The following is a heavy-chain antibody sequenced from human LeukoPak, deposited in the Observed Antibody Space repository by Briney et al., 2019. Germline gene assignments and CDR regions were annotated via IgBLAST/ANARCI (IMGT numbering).Heavy chain of an antibody. Sequence: SETLSLTCTVSGGSISSYYWSWIRQPAGEGLEWIGRIYTSGSTIYNPSLKSRVTISVDTSKNQFSLKLSSVTAADTAVYYCASGDIVATIFDYWGQGTLVTVSS. CDR1: GGSISSYY. CDR3: ASGDIVATIFDY. V-gene: IGHV4-4*07. D-gene: IGHD5-12*01. J-gene: IGHJ4*02. CDR2: IYTSGST.